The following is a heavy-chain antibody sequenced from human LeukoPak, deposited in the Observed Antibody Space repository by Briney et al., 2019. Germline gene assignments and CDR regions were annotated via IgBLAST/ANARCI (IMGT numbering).Heavy chain of an antibody. J-gene: IGHJ4*02. CDR2: ITPGNGNT. CDR1: GYSFTTYA. D-gene: IGHD6-13*01. CDR3: AREAPSSTWSFDN. Sequence: ASVKVSCKASGYSFTTYALHWVRQAPGQRPEWMGWITPGNGNTKYSQKFQGRVAITRDTTASTASLDLSSLRSEDTAVYYCAREAPSSTWSFDNWGQGILVTVSS. V-gene: IGHV1-3*01.